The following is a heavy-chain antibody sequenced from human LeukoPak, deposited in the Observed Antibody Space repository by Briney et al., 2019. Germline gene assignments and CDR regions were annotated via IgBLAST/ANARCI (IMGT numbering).Heavy chain of an antibody. V-gene: IGHV4-59*01. CDR2: IYYSGST. Sequence: PSETLSLTCTVSGGSISSYYWSWIRQPPGKGLEWIGYIYYSGSTNYNPSLKSRVTISVDTSKNQFSLKLSSVTAADTAVYYCARIIDSSSWYRSYYYYYMDVWGKGTTVTISS. J-gene: IGHJ6*03. CDR1: GGSISSYY. D-gene: IGHD6-13*01. CDR3: ARIIDSSSWYRSYYYYYMDV.